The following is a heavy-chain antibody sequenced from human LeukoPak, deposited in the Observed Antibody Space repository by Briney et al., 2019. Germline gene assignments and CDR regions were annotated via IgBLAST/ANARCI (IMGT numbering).Heavy chain of an antibody. V-gene: IGHV3-23*01. CDR1: AFTFSSHA. CDR3: VYYDSSGYYCGRLRY. CDR2: ISADGANT. J-gene: IGHJ4*02. Sequence: GGSLRLSCAASAFTFSSHAMSWVRQTPGKRLEWVSGISADGANTLYADSVKGRFTISRDNSKNTLYLHMRSLRAEDAAMYFCVYYDSSGYYCGRLRYWGQGTPVTVSS. D-gene: IGHD3-22*01.